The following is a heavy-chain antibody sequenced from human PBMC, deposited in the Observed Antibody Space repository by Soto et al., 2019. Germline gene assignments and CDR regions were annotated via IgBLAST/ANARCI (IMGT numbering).Heavy chain of an antibody. CDR1: GGSISSYY. CDR2: IYYSGST. D-gene: IGHD6-13*01. V-gene: IGHV4-59*01. J-gene: IGHJ5*02. CDR3: ARDRWGGAAAGP. Sequence: PTETLYPTCTVTGGSISSYYWSWIRQPPGKGLEWIGYIYYSGSTNYNPSLKSRVTISVDTSKNQFSLKLSSVTAADTAVYYCARDRWGGAAAGPWGQGTLVT.